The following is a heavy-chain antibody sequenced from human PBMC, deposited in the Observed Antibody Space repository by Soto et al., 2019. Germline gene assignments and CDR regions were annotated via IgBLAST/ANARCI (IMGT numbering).Heavy chain of an antibody. CDR3: ARERQPAYLLDY. V-gene: IGHV3-33*01. Sequence: GGSLRLSCAASGFTFSSYGMHWVRQAPGKGLEWVAVIWYDGSNKYYADSVKGRFTISRDNSKNTLYLQMNSLRAEDTAVYYCARERQPAYLLDYWGQGTLVTVSS. D-gene: IGHD2-2*01. CDR1: GFTFSSYG. J-gene: IGHJ4*02. CDR2: IWYDGSNK.